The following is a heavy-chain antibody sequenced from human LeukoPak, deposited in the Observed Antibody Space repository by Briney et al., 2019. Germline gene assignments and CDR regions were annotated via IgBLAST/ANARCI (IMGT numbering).Heavy chain of an antibody. Sequence: GGSLRLSCTASGFSFIEYAMNWVRQAPGKGLEWVAFIRYDGKYTYYADSVKGRFTISRDNAKNSLYLQMNSLRAEDTALYYCAKDIALRYFDWLLPSFDYWGQGTLVTVSS. J-gene: IGHJ4*02. CDR1: GFSFIEYA. CDR2: IRYDGKYT. D-gene: IGHD3-9*01. V-gene: IGHV3-30*02. CDR3: AKDIALRYFDWLLPSFDY.